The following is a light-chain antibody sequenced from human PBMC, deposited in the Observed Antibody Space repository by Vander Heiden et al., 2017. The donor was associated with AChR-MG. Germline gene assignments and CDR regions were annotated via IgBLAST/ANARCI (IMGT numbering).Light chain of an antibody. V-gene: IGKV1-39*01. CDR3: QQSYSTPRT. Sequence: DIQMTQSPSSLSASVGDRVTITCRASQSISSYLNWYQQKPGNAPKLLIYAASRVQSGVPSRFSGSGSGTDFTLTISILQPEDFATYYCQQSYSTPRTFGQGTKVEIK. CDR2: AAS. J-gene: IGKJ1*01. CDR1: QSISSY.